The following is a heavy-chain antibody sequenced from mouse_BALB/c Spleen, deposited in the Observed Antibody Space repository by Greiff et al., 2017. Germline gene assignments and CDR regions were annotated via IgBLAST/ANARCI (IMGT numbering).Heavy chain of an antibody. V-gene: IGHV5-9-4*01. CDR3: ARDGPSYRYDRAY. D-gene: IGHD2-14*01. Sequence: EVKVVESGGGLVKPGGSLKLSCAASGFTFSSYAMSWVRQSPEKRLEWVAEISSGGSYTYYPDTVTGRFTISRDNAKNTLYLEMSSLRSEDTAMYYCARDGPSYRYDRAYWGQGTLVTVSA. CDR2: ISSGGSYT. J-gene: IGHJ3*01. CDR1: GFTFSSYA.